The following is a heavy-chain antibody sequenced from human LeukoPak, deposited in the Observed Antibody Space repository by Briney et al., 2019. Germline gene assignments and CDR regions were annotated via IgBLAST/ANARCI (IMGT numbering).Heavy chain of an antibody. CDR1: GGSISSGDYY. V-gene: IGHV4-30-4*01. J-gene: IGHJ4*02. CDR3: AGVLGTMVRGVIIPYYFDY. Sequence: SQTLSLTCTVSGGSISSGDYYWSWIRQPPGKGLEWIGYIYYSGSTYYNPSLKSRVTISVDTSKNQFSLKLSSVTAADTAVSYCAGVLGTMVRGVIIPYYFDYWGQGTLVTVSS. D-gene: IGHD3-10*01. CDR2: IYYSGST.